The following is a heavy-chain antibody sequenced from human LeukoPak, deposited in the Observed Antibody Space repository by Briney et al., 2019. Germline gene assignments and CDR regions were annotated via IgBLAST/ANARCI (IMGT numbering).Heavy chain of an antibody. CDR2: ISWNSGSI. Sequence: GGSLRLSCAASGFTFDGYAMHWVRQAPGKGLEWVSGISWNSGSIGYADSVKGRFTISRDNAKSSLSLQMNSLRAEDMALYYCAKGASYGTYDAFDFWGQGTMVTVSS. D-gene: IGHD3-16*01. CDR3: AKGASYGTYDAFDF. V-gene: IGHV3-9*03. CDR1: GFTFDGYA. J-gene: IGHJ3*01.